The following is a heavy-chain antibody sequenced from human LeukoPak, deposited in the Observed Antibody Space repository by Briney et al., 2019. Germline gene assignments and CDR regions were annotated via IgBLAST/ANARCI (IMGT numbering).Heavy chain of an antibody. V-gene: IGHV3-30-3*01. CDR3: ARDRTRYYYDSSGSLDAFDI. D-gene: IGHD3-22*01. CDR1: GFTFSSYA. Sequence: GRSLRLSCAASGFTFSSYAMHWVRQAPGKGLEWVAVISYDGSNKYYADSVKGRFTISRDNSKNTLYLQMNSLRAEDTAVYYCARDRTRYYYDSSGSLDAFDIWGQGTMVTVSS. CDR2: ISYDGSNK. J-gene: IGHJ3*02.